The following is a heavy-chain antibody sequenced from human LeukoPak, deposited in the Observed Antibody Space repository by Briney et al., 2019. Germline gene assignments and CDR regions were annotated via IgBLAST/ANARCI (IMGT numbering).Heavy chain of an antibody. Sequence: PSETLSLTCTVSGGSIGRDYWSWIRQPPGKGLEWIGYIYYTGRTDYNPSLKSRVTISVDASNNQFSLKLSSVTAADTAVYYCARDRPGGSSLDYWGQGTLVTVSS. CDR1: GGSIGRDY. D-gene: IGHD6-13*01. CDR2: IYYTGRT. V-gene: IGHV4-59*01. CDR3: ARDRPGGSSLDY. J-gene: IGHJ4*02.